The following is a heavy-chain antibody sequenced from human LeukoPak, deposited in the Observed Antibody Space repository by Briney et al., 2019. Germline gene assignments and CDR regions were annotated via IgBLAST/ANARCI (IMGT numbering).Heavy chain of an antibody. CDR3: ARHSGYLYFDY. Sequence: TASETLSLTCTVSGGSISSYYWSWIRQSPGRGLEWIGFIYSSGRTNYNPSLKSRVTISVDTSKNQFSLRLISVAAADTAVYYCARHSGYLYFDYWGQGALVTVSS. CDR2: IYSSGRT. J-gene: IGHJ4*02. CDR1: GGSISSYY. D-gene: IGHD5-12*01. V-gene: IGHV4-59*08.